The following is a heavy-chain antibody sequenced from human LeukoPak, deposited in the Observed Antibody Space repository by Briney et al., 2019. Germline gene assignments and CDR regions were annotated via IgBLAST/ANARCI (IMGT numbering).Heavy chain of an antibody. CDR1: GYTFTSYD. D-gene: IGHD2-2*01. CDR3: AREGSTSCYDY. Sequence: ASVKVSCKASGYTFTSYDINWVRQATGQGLEWMGWMNPNSGNTGYAQKFQGRVTITRNTSISTAYIELSSLRSEDTAVYYCAREGSTSCYDYWGQGTLVTVSS. J-gene: IGHJ4*02. CDR2: MNPNSGNT. V-gene: IGHV1-8*03.